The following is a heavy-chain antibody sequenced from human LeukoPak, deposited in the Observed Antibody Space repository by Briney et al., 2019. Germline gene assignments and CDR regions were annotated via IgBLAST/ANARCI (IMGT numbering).Heavy chain of an antibody. V-gene: IGHV3-23*01. CDR3: AKGRDYYGSGSYEFQH. D-gene: IGHD3-10*01. Sequence: TGGSLRLPCAASGFTFSSYAMSWVRQAPGKGLEWVSAISGSGGSTYYADSVKGRFTISRDNSKNTLYLQMNSLRAEDTAVYYCAKGRDYYGSGSYEFQHWGQGTLVTVSS. CDR2: ISGSGGST. CDR1: GFTFSSYA. J-gene: IGHJ1*01.